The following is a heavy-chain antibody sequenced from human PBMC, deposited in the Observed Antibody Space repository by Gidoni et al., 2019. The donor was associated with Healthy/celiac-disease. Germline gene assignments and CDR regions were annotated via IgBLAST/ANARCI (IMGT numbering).Heavy chain of an antibody. D-gene: IGHD6-6*01. J-gene: IGHJ6*02. Sequence: QVQLVESGGGVVQPGRSLRLSCAASGFTFSSYAMHWVRQAPGKGLEWVAVISYDGSNKYYADSVKGRFTISRDNSKNTLYLQMNSLRAEDTAVYYCARDRGYSSSPIRSPIKRYYYGMDVWGQGTTVTVSS. V-gene: IGHV3-30-3*01. CDR1: GFTFSSYA. CDR3: ARDRGYSSSPIRSPIKRYYYGMDV. CDR2: ISYDGSNK.